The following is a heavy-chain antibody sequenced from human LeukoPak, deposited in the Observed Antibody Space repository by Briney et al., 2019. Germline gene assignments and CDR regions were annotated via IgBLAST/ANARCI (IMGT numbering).Heavy chain of an antibody. CDR2: ISYDGSNK. CDR3: AKAVGGDDIFDY. CDR1: GFTFSSYG. D-gene: IGHD2-21*01. J-gene: IGHJ4*02. V-gene: IGHV3-30*18. Sequence: PGRSLRLSCAASGFTFSSYGMHWVRQAPGKGLEWVAVISYDGSNKYYADSVKGRFTISRDNSKNTLYLQMNGLRAEDTAVYYCAKAVGGDDIFDYWGQGTLVTVSS.